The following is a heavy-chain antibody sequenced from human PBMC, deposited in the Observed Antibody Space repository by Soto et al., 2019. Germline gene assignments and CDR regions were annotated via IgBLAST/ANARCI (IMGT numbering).Heavy chain of an antibody. Sequence: SETLSLTCTVSGGSISSGDSYWSWIRQPPGKGLEWIGYIYYNGSTSYNPSLKSRVAISVDTSKNQFSLKLSSVTAADTAVYYCARDNYDYDLYYFDYWGQGTLVTVS. CDR1: GGSISSGDSY. D-gene: IGHD3-3*01. CDR2: IYYNGST. CDR3: ARDNYDYDLYYFDY. J-gene: IGHJ4*02. V-gene: IGHV4-30-4*01.